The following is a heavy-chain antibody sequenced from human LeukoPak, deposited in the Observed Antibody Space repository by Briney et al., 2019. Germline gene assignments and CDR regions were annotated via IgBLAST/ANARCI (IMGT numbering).Heavy chain of an antibody. Sequence: SETLSLTCAVYGASFRGYYWSWIRQPPGKGLEWIGEINHSGSTNYNPSLKSRVTISVDTSKNQFSLKLSSVTAADTAVYYCARGPVVIALYYFDYWGQGTLVTVSS. J-gene: IGHJ4*02. V-gene: IGHV4-34*01. CDR2: INHSGST. D-gene: IGHD2-21*01. CDR3: ARGPVVIALYYFDY. CDR1: GASFRGYY.